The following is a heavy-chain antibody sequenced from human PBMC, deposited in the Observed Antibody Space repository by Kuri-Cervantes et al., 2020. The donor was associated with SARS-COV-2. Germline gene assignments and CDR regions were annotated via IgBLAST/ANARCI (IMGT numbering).Heavy chain of an antibody. CDR3: ARGGYCSGGSCYSVYYYYYYGMDV. J-gene: IGHJ6*02. CDR2: ISYDGSNK. D-gene: IGHD2-15*01. V-gene: IGHV3-30-3*01. CDR1: GFTFSSYA. Sequence: GGSLRLSCAASGFTFSSYAMHWVRQAPGKGLEWVAVISYDGSNKYYADSVKGRFTISRDNSKNTLHLQMSSLRAEDTAVYYCARGGYCSGGSCYSVYYYYYYGMDVWGQGTTVTVSS.